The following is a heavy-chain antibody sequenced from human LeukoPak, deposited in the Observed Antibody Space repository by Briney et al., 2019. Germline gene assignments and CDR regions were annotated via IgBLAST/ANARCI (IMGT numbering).Heavy chain of an antibody. Sequence: SVKVSCKASGFTFTSSAMQWVRQARGQRLEWIGWIVVGSGNTNYAQKFQERVTITRDMSTSTAYMELSSLRSEDTAVYYCAAKEYYYDSSGYYPSWYFDLWGRGTLVTVSS. CDR1: GFTFTSSA. CDR2: IVVGSGNT. J-gene: IGHJ2*01. CDR3: AAKEYYYDSSGYYPSWYFDL. D-gene: IGHD3-22*01. V-gene: IGHV1-58*02.